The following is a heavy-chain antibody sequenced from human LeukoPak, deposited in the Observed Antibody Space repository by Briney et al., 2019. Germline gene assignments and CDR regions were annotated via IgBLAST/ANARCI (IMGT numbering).Heavy chain of an antibody. CDR2: IKKDGSET. CDR1: GFTFSTSW. Sequence: GGSLRLSCAASGFTFSTSWMSWVRQVPGKGLEWVANIKKDGSETYYVDSVKGRFTISRDNAKNSLYLQMNSLRAEDTAMYYCARGRYSGTTCYFDYWGQEPWSPSPQ. CDR3: ARGRYSGTTCYFDY. V-gene: IGHV3-7*03. D-gene: IGHD5-12*01. J-gene: IGHJ4*01.